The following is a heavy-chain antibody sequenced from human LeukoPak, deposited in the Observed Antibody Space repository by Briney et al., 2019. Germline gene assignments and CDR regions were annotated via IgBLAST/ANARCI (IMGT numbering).Heavy chain of an antibody. CDR2: INPNSGGT. Sequence: ASVRVSCKASGYTFTGYYMRWVRQAPGQGLEWVGWINPNSGGTNYAQKFQGRVTMTTDTTISTAYMELSRLRSDGTAVYYCAREEIVVVAADGWFHPWGQGGLVTDSS. CDR3: AREEIVVVAADGWFHP. D-gene: IGHD2-15*01. V-gene: IGHV1-2*02. J-gene: IGHJ5*02. CDR1: GYTFTGYY.